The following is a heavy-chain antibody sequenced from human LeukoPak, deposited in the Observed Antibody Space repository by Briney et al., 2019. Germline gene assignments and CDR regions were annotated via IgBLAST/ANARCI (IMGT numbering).Heavy chain of an antibody. J-gene: IGHJ5*02. CDR2: ISGSGGST. V-gene: IGHV3-23*01. D-gene: IGHD3-10*01. CDR3: AKSITMVRVNWFDP. Sequence: GGSLRLSCAASGFTFSSYAMSWVRQAPGKGLEWVSAISGSGGSTYCADSVKGRFTISRDDSKNTLYLQMNSLRAEDTAVYYCAKSITMVRVNWFDPWGQGTLVTVSS. CDR1: GFTFSSYA.